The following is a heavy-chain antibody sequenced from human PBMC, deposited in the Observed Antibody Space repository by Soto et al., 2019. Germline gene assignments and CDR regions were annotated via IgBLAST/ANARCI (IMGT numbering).Heavy chain of an antibody. CDR3: AKPQSRNYYDILTGSGPSFDY. Sequence: GXSLRLSCAASGFTFSSYAMSWVRQAPGKGLEWVSAISGSGGSTYYADSVKGRFTISRDNSKNTLYLQMNSLRAEDTAVYYCAKPQSRNYYDILTGSGPSFDYWGQGTLVTVSS. D-gene: IGHD3-9*01. V-gene: IGHV3-23*01. J-gene: IGHJ4*02. CDR2: ISGSGGST. CDR1: GFTFSSYA.